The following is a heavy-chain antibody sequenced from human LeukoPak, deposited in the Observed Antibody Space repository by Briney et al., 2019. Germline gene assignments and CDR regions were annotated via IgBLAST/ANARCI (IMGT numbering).Heavy chain of an antibody. Sequence: GASVKVSCKASGYTFTGYYMHWVRQAPGQGLEWMGRINPNSGGTNYAQKFQGRVTMTRDTSISTAYMELSRLRSDDTAVYYCARGRLVAIYWFDPWGQGTLVTVSS. CDR3: ARGRLVAIYWFDP. CDR1: GYTFTGYY. CDR2: INPNSGGT. J-gene: IGHJ5*02. V-gene: IGHV1-2*06. D-gene: IGHD3-16*01.